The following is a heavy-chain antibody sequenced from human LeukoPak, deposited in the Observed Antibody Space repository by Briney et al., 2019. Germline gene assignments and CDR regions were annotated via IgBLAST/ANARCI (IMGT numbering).Heavy chain of an antibody. CDR3: ARARPDTAMAVDY. Sequence: ASETLSLTCTVSGGSISSYYWSWVRQPPGKGLEYIGYIYNSGSTNYNPSLKSRVTVSVDTSKNQFSLKLRSVTAADTAVYYCARARPDTAMAVDYWGQGTLVTVSS. CDR2: IYNSGST. J-gene: IGHJ4*02. CDR1: GGSISSYY. D-gene: IGHD5-18*01. V-gene: IGHV4-59*01.